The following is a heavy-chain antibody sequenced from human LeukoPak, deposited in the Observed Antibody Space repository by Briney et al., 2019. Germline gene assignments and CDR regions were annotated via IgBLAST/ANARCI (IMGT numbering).Heavy chain of an antibody. CDR3: ARVSDCWSGSLGLIAY. J-gene: IGHJ4*02. D-gene: IGHD3-3*01. CDR1: GGSFSGYY. V-gene: IGHV4-34*01. Sequence: SETLSLTCAVYGGSFSGYYWSWIRQPPGKGLEWIGEINHSGSTNYNPSLKSRVTISVDTSKNQFSLKLSSVTAADTAVYDCARVSDCWSGSLGLIAYWGQGTLVTVSS. CDR2: INHSGST.